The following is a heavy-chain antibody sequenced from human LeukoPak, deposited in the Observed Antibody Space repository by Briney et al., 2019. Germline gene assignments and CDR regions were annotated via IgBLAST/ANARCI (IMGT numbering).Heavy chain of an antibody. V-gene: IGHV4-34*01. D-gene: IGHD2-15*01. CDR3: ARGKPTYIVVVVAATPSNWFDP. J-gene: IGHJ5*02. CDR1: GGSFSGYY. Sequence: SETLSLTCAVYGGSFSGYYWSWIRQPPGKGLEWIGEINHGGSTNYNPSLKSRVTISVDTSKNQFSLKLSSVTAADTAVYYCARGKPTYIVVVVAATPSNWFDPWGQGTLVTVSS. CDR2: INHGGST.